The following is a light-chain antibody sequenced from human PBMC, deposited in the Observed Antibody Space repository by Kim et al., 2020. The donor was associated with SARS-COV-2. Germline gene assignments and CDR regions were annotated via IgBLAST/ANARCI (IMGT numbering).Light chain of an antibody. V-gene: IGKV3-20*01. J-gene: IGKJ4*01. CDR2: GAS. CDR3: HQYGSSPLT. Sequence: SPQERDTPSCRASQSVYTGSLAWYQKRPRQAPRLLIYGASTRATGIPDRFSGSESVTDFSLTISRLEPEDIAVYYCHQYGSSPLTFGGGTKVDIK. CDR1: QSVYTGS.